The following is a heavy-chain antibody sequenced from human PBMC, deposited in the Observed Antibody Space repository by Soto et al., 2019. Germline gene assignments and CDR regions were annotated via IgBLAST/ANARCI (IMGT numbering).Heavy chain of an antibody. CDR3: AKDGDYYDSSGYYYATAQAGY. V-gene: IGHV3-23*01. CDR2: ISGSGGST. D-gene: IGHD3-22*01. CDR1: GFTFSSYA. J-gene: IGHJ4*02. Sequence: GGSLRLSCAASGFTFSSYAMSWVRQAPGKGLEWVSAISGSGGSTYYADSVKGRFTISRDNSKNTLYLQMNSLRAEDTAVYYCAKDGDYYDSSGYYYATAQAGYWGQGTLVTVSS.